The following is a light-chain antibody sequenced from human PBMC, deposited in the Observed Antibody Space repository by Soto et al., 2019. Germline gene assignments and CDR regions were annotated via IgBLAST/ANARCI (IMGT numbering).Light chain of an antibody. J-gene: IGKJ4*01. CDR1: HSLLDSDDGITY. CDR2: TVS. Sequence: VLTQSPGTLSVTPGEPASISCRSIHSLLDSDDGITYLDWFLQKPGQSPQLLIYTVSYRASGVTDRFSGSGSGTDFTLKIRRVEAEDVGVYYCMQRIRFPLTFGGGNQVDI. V-gene: IGKV2-40*01. CDR3: MQRIRFPLT.